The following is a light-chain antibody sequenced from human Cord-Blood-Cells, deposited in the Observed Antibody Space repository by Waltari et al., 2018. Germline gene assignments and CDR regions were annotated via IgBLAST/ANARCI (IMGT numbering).Light chain of an antibody. CDR3: QSADSSGTWV. CDR2: KDS. J-gene: IGLJ3*02. V-gene: IGLV3-25*02. Sequence: SYELTQPPSVSVSPGQTARITCSGDALPKKYAYWYQQKPGQAPVLVIYKDSERPSGIPERVSGSSSGKTVTLTISGVQAEDEADYYCQSADSSGTWVFGGGTKLTVL. CDR1: ALPKKY.